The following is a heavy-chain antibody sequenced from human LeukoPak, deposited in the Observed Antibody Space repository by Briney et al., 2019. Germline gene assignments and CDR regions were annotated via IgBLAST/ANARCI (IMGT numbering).Heavy chain of an antibody. V-gene: IGHV4-30-4*01. D-gene: IGHD2-15*01. Sequence: PSETLSLTCTVSGGSISSGDYYWSWIRQPPGKGLEWIGYIYYSGSTYYNPSLKSRVTISVDTSKNRFSLKLSSVTAADTAVYYCARQMVVYAFDIWGQGTMVTVSS. CDR3: ARQMVVYAFDI. CDR2: IYYSGST. CDR1: GGSISSGDYY. J-gene: IGHJ3*02.